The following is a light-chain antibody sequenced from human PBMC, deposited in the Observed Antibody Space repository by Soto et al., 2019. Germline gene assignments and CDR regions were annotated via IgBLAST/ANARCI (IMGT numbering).Light chain of an antibody. J-gene: IGKJ2*01. CDR2: SGS. V-gene: IGKV3-20*01. Sequence: EIVLTQSPDTLSLSPGERATLSCRASQSVYANYLAWYQQKPGQAPRLLIYSGSDRAIGIPDRFSGTGSGTDFTLTISRLEPEDFAVYYWHQYGRSSTFGQGTKLEIK. CDR3: HQYGRSST. CDR1: QSVYANY.